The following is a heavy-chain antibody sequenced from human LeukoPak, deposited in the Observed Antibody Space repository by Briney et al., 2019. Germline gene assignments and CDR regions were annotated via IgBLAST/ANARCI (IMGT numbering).Heavy chain of an antibody. CDR1: GGSISSYY. V-gene: IGHV4-59*01. D-gene: IGHD6-13*01. CDR3: ARDKAAAGGGMDY. Sequence: SETLSLTCTVSGGSISSYYWSWFRQPPGKGLERIGYIYYSGSTNYNPSLKSRVTISVDTSKNQFSLKLSSVTAADTAVYYCARDKAAAGGGMDYWGQGTLVTVSS. J-gene: IGHJ4*02. CDR2: IYYSGST.